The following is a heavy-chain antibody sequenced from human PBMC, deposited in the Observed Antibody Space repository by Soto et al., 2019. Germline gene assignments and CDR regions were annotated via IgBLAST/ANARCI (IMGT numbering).Heavy chain of an antibody. CDR3: VRWYYFQTGGPFDH. D-gene: IGHD2-8*02. J-gene: IGHJ4*02. V-gene: IGHV3-33*01. CDR2: IWYDGSRK. CDR1: GLTFSNYG. Sequence: QVQLVESGGGVVQPGRSLRLSCEASGLTFSNYGMHWVRQAPGKGLEWVAVIWYDGSRKYYAESVKGRFTISRDNSKNTLFLQMNSLRPEDTAVYYSVRWYYFQTGGPFDHWGQGTLVTVSS.